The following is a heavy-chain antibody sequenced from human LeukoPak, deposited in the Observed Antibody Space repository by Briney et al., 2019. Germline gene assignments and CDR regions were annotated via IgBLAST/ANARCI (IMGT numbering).Heavy chain of an antibody. V-gene: IGHV4-34*01. CDR2: INHSGST. J-gene: IGHJ6*03. CDR1: GGSSGGYY. CDR3: ARGLGPIYYYYYYMDV. Sequence: PSETLSLTCAVSGGSSGGYYWSWIRQPPGKGLEWIGEINHSGSTNYNPSLKSRVTISVDTSKNQFSLKLSSVTAADTAVYYCARGLGPIYYYYYYMDVWGKGTTVTVSS.